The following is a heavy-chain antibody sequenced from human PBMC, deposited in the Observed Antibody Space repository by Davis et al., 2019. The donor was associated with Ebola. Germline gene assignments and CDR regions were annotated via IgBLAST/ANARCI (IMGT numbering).Heavy chain of an antibody. CDR2: INPNSGLA. Sequence: ASVKVSCKASGYTFTDYYIHWVRQAPGQGLEWMGRINPNSGLANYAQKFQGRVTMTRDTSITTAFMEFSRLRSDDTAVYFCARDWEHIASWSKVGWFDPWGQGTLVTVSS. D-gene: IGHD2-21*01. CDR3: ARDWEHIASWSKVGWFDP. V-gene: IGHV1-2*02. CDR1: GYTFTDYY. J-gene: IGHJ5*02.